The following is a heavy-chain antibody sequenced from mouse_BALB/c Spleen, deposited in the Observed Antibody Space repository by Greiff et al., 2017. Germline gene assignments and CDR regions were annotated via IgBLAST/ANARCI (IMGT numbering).Heavy chain of an antibody. J-gene: IGHJ2*01. Sequence: EVQLQQSGAELVRSGASVKLSCTASGFNIKDYYMHWVKQRPEQGLEWIGWIDPENGDTEYAPKFQGKATMTADTSSNTAYLQLSSLTSEDTAVYYCNAFTTATGYWGQGTTLTVSS. D-gene: IGHD1-2*01. CDR3: NAFTTATGY. V-gene: IGHV14-4*02. CDR2: IDPENGDT. CDR1: GFNIKDYY.